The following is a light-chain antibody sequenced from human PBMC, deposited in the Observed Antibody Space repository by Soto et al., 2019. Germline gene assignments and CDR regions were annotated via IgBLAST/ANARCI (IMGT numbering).Light chain of an antibody. Sequence: DIPMTQSPSTLSASVGDRVTITCRASQSIGSWLAWYQQKPGRAPKLLIYDASNLESGVPSRFSGSGSGTEFTLTISSLQPDDFATYYCQQYNSYWGTFGQGTKVEIK. CDR3: QQYNSYWGT. CDR2: DAS. J-gene: IGKJ1*01. CDR1: QSIGSW. V-gene: IGKV1-5*01.